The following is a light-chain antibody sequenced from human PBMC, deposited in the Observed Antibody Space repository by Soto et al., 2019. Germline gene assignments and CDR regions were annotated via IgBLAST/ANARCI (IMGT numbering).Light chain of an antibody. Sequence: QSVLTQPASMSGSPGQSITISCTGTSSDVGGYNYVSWYQQHPGKAPKLMIYDVSNRPSGVSNRFSGSKSGNTASLTISGLQAEDEADYYCSSYTSSSTPKFVFGTGTKVTVL. CDR2: DVS. CDR1: SSDVGGYNY. CDR3: SSYTSSSTPKFV. V-gene: IGLV2-14*01. J-gene: IGLJ1*01.